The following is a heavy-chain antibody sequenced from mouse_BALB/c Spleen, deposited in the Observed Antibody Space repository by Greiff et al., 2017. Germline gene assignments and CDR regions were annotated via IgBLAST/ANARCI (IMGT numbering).Heavy chain of an antibody. CDR2: ISSGGST. D-gene: IGHD2-12*01. Sequence: EVMLVESGGGLVKPGGSLKLSCAASGFTFSSYAMSWVRQTPEKRLEWVASISSGGSTYYPDSVKGRFTISRDNARNILYLQMSSLRSEDTAMYYCARGLRPTGYAMDYWGQGTSVTVSS. V-gene: IGHV5-6-5*01. CDR1: GFTFSSYA. CDR3: ARGLRPTGYAMDY. J-gene: IGHJ4*01.